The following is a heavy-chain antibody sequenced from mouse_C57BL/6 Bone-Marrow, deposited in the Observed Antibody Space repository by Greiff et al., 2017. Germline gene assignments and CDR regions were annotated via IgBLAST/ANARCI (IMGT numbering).Heavy chain of an antibody. CDR1: GFTFSDYG. CDR3: ARQRGLRCPGYFDV. V-gene: IGHV5-17*01. CDR2: ISSGSSTI. J-gene: IGHJ1*03. Sequence: EVHLVESGGGLVKPGGSLKLSCAASGFTFSDYGMHWVRQAPEKGLEWVAYISSGSSTIYYADTVKGRFTISRDNAKNTLFLQMTSLRSEDTAMYYCARQRGLRCPGYFDVWGTGTTVTVSS. D-gene: IGHD2-1*01.